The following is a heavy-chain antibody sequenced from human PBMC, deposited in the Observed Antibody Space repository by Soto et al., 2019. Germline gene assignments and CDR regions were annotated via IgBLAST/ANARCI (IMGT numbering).Heavy chain of an antibody. CDR2: INHSGST. CDR3: ARTRTYYYDSSQSRDFDY. D-gene: IGHD3-22*01. J-gene: IGHJ4*02. V-gene: IGHV4-34*01. CDR1: GGSFSGYY. Sequence: QVQLQQWGAGLLKPSETLSLTCAVYGGSFSGYYWSWIRQPPGKVLEWIGEINHSGSTNYNPSLKRRVTISVDTSKNQFSLKLSSVTAADTAVYYCARTRTYYYDSSQSRDFDYWGQGTLVTVSS.